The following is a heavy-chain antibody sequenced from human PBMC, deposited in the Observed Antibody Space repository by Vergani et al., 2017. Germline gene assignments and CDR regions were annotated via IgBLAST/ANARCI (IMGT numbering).Heavy chain of an antibody. CDR3: ARGTYYDILTGLGHFDY. J-gene: IGHJ4*02. Sequence: EVQLVQSGAEVKKPGESLKISCKGSGYSFTSYWIGGVRQMPWKGLEGMGIIYPGDSDTRYSLSFQCHVTISDDKSISTAYLQWSSLKASDTAMYYGARGTYYDILTGLGHFDYWGQGTLVTGSS. CDR1: GYSFTSYW. D-gene: IGHD3-9*01. CDR2: IYPGDSDT. V-gene: IGHV5-51*01.